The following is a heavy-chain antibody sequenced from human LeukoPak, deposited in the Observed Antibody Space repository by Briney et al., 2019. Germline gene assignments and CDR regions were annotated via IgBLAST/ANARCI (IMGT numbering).Heavy chain of an antibody. J-gene: IGHJ4*02. CDR2: IIPMLNKA. CDR3: ARDAA. CDR1: GGTFSKYA. Sequence: PVASVKVSCKASGGTFSKYAISWVRQAPGQGLEWMGGIIPMLNKANYALKFQGRVTITADESTTTVYMEMSSLKYNDTAMYYCARDAAWGQGTQVTVSS. V-gene: IGHV1-69*13. D-gene: IGHD6-25*01.